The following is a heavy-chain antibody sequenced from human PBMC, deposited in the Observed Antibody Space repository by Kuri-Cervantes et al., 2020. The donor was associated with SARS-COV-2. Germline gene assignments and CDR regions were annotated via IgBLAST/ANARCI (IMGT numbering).Heavy chain of an antibody. CDR2: ISYDGSNK. D-gene: IGHD3-10*01. CDR1: GFTFSSYA. CDR3: ARGFRAGPGEYFDL. J-gene: IGHJ2*01. Sequence: GGSLRLSCAASGFTFSSYAMHWVRQAPGKGLEWVAVISYDGSNKYYADSVKGRFTISRDNSKNTLYLKMNSLRAEDTAVYYCARGFRAGPGEYFDLWGRGTLVTVSS. V-gene: IGHV3-30-3*01.